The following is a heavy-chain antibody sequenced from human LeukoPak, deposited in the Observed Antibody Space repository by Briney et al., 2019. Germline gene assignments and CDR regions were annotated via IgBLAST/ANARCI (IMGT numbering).Heavy chain of an antibody. D-gene: IGHD2/OR15-2a*01. CDR1: GFTFGSNT. CDR3: AKGHNTEYFFDY. Sequence: GGSLRLPCAASGFTFGSNTMAWVRQAPRKGLEWVSAISGGADMTPYADSVKGRFTISRDNSKNTLYLQMNSLRDEDTAIYYCAKGHNTEYFFDYWGQGTLVTVSS. J-gene: IGHJ4*02. V-gene: IGHV3-23*01. CDR2: ISGGADMT.